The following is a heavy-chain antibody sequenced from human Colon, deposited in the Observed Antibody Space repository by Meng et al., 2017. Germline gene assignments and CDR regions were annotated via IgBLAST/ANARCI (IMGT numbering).Heavy chain of an antibody. CDR3: ARHQNGGTYPLDY. CDR1: GGSISTYY. Sequence: GRLQESGPGLVKPSETLSLTCAVSGGSISTYYWSWIRQPPGKGLEWIGNNYYSGSTNYNPSLASRVTISVDSSKNQFSLKLSSVTAADTAVYYCARHQNGGTYPLDYWGQGTLVTVSS. V-gene: IGHV4-59*08. CDR2: NYYSGST. D-gene: IGHD3-16*02. J-gene: IGHJ4*02.